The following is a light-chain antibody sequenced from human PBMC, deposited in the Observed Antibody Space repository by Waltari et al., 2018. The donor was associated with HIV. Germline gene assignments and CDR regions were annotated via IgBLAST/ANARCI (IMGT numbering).Light chain of an antibody. CDR3: GTWDSSLSGVV. CDR2: DNN. J-gene: IGLJ2*01. V-gene: IGLV1-51*01. CDR1: SSTIGKNF. Sequence: QSVLTQPPSVSAAPGQKVTISCSGRSSTIGKNFVSWFKQLPGTAPKPLIYDNNKRPSGIPDRFSGSKSGTSATLGITGLQTGDEADYYCGTWDSSLSGVVFGGGTKLTVL.